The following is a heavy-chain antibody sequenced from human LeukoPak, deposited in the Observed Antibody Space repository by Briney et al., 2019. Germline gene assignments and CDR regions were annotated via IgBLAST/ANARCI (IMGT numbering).Heavy chain of an antibody. CDR2: IYYSGST. V-gene: IGHV4-59*01. D-gene: IGHD3-16*02. CDR1: GGSISSYY. J-gene: IGHJ4*02. CDR3: ARELRLGELSLYYFDY. Sequence: SETLSLTCTVSGGSISSYYWSWIRQPPGKGLEWIGYIYYSGSTNYNPSLKSRVTISVDTSKNQFSLKLSSVTAADTAVYYCARELRLGELSLYYFDYRGQGTLVTVSS.